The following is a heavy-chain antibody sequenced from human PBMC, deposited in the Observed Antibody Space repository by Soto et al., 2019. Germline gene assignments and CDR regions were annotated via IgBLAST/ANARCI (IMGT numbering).Heavy chain of an antibody. Sequence: QVQLVESGGDVVQPGRSLRLSCADSGFTFSLYGMHWVRQAPGKGLEWVAFISYEGRNKYYADSVKGRFTISRDNSKNTLSLQMESLRPEDTAVYYCAKGRDSTLLRWQYFDNWGQGTQVTVSS. CDR1: GFTFSLYG. CDR2: ISYEGRNK. V-gene: IGHV3-30*18. J-gene: IGHJ4*02. D-gene: IGHD4-17*01. CDR3: AKGRDSTLLRWQYFDN.